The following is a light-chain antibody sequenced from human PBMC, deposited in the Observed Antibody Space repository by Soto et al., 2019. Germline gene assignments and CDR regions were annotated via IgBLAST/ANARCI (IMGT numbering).Light chain of an antibody. CDR1: SSDVGCYNY. J-gene: IGLJ3*02. CDR3: SSYAGSNNFWV. CDR2: EVS. Sequence: QSVLTQPPSASGSPGQSVTISCTGTSSDVGCYNYVSWYQQHPGKAPKLMIYEVSKRPSGVPDRFSGSKSGNTASLTVSGLQAEDEADYYCSSYAGSNNFWVFGGGTKVTVL. V-gene: IGLV2-8*01.